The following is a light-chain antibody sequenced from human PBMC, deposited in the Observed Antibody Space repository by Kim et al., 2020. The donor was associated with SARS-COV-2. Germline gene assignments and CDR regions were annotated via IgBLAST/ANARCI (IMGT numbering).Light chain of an antibody. J-gene: IGLJ2*01. Sequence: GQRVTISCSGSSSNIGSNTVNWYQQLPGTAPKLLIYSNNQRPSGVPDRFSGPKSGTSASLAISGLQSEDEADYYCAAWDDSLNVVVFGGGTQLTVL. CDR3: AAWDDSLNVVV. CDR1: SSNIGSNT. CDR2: SNN. V-gene: IGLV1-44*01.